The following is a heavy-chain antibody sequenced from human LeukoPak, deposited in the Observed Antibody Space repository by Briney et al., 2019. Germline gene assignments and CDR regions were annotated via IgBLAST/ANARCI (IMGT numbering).Heavy chain of an antibody. CDR3: AREAGYYRYY. V-gene: IGHV3-53*01. CDR2: IYSGGST. D-gene: IGHD3-9*01. CDR1: GFTFSNYW. Sequence: PGGSLRLSCAVSGFTFSNYWMSWVRQAPGKGLEWVSVIYSGGSTYYADSVKGRFTISRDNSKNTLYLQMNSLRAEDTAVYYCAREAGYYRYYWGQGTLVTVSS. J-gene: IGHJ4*02.